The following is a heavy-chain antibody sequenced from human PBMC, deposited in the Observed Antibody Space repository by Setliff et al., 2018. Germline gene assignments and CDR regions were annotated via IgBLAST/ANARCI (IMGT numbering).Heavy chain of an antibody. V-gene: IGHV4-4*07. CDR2: IYVTEST. CDR3: ARERLYYDDLTGFSPEAFDI. CDR1: GDSISNYY. Sequence: PSETLSLTCTVSGDSISNYYWNWIRQPAGKGLEWIGRIYVTESTKYNPSLKSRVTLSIDTSKNQFSLQLTSVTAADTALYFCARERLYYDDLTGFSPEAFDIWGQGTMVTVPS. J-gene: IGHJ3*02. D-gene: IGHD3-9*01.